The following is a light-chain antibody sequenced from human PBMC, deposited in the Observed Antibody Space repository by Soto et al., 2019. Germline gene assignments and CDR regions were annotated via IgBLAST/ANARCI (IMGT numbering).Light chain of an antibody. Sequence: QAVVTQPPSASASLGASVTLTCTLSSGYSNYKVDWYQQRPGKGPRFVMRVGPGGIVGSKGDGIPDRFSVLGSGLNRYLTIKNIQEEDESDYHCGADHGSGSNFVVVFGGGTKVTVL. CDR1: SGYSNYK. V-gene: IGLV9-49*01. CDR3: GADHGSGSNFVVV. CDR2: VGPGGIVG. J-gene: IGLJ2*01.